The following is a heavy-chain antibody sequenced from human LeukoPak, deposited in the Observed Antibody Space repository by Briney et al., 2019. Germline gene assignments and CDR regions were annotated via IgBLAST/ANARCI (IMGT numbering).Heavy chain of an antibody. J-gene: IGHJ4*02. Sequence: PGGSLSLSCAASGFTFSSYAMHWVRQAPGKGLEWVAVISYDGSNKYYADSVKGRFTISRDNSKNTLYLQMNSLRAEDTAVYFCARDQGEHSSGWYSMDYWGQGTLVTVSS. V-gene: IGHV3-30-3*01. CDR2: ISYDGSNK. D-gene: IGHD6-19*01. CDR1: GFTFSSYA. CDR3: ARDQGEHSSGWYSMDY.